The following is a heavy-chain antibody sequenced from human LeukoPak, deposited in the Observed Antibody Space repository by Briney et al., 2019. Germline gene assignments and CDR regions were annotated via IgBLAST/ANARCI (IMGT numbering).Heavy chain of an antibody. J-gene: IGHJ6*03. CDR3: ARAMSSSAPIYYYYYYMDV. CDR2: IYYSGST. D-gene: IGHD6-6*01. Sequence: SETLSPTCTVSGGSISSYYWSWIRQPPGKGLEWIGYIYYSGSTNYNPSLKSRVTISVDTSKNQFSLKLSSVTAADTAVYYCARAMSSSAPIYYYYYYMDVWGKGTTVTVSS. V-gene: IGHV4-59*01. CDR1: GGSISSYY.